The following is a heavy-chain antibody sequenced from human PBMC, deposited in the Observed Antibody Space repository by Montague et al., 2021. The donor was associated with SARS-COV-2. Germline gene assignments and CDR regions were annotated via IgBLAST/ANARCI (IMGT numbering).Heavy chain of an antibody. CDR3: ARGRAVTTFYYYYGMDV. CDR1: GGSFSGYY. D-gene: IGHD4-17*01. CDR2: INHSGST. J-gene: IGHJ6*02. V-gene: IGHV4-34*01. Sequence: SETLSLTCAVYGGSFSGYYWSRIRQPPGKGLEWIGEINHSGSTNYNPSLKSRVTISVDTSKNQFSLKLSSVTAADTAVYYCARGRAVTTFYYYYGMDVWGQGTTVTVSS.